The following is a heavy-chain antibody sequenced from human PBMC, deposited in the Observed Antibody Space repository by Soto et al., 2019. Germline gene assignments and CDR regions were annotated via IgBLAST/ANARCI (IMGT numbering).Heavy chain of an antibody. CDR3: ARSNYDSSGYFPFGLGMDV. CDR1: GFTFSSYG. J-gene: IGHJ6*02. CDR2: IWYDGSNK. V-gene: IGHV3-33*01. Sequence: GGSLRLSCAASGFTFSSYGMHWVRQAPGKGLEWVAVIWYDGSNKYYADSVKGRFTISRDNSKNTLYLQMNSLRAEDTAVYYSARSNYDSSGYFPFGLGMDVWGQGTTVTVSS. D-gene: IGHD3-22*01.